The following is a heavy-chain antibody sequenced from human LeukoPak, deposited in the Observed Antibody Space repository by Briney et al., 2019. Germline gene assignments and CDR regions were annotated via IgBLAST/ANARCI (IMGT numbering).Heavy chain of an antibody. CDR1: GFTFSSYG. D-gene: IGHD2-15*01. Sequence: GRSLRLSCAASGFTFSSYGMHWVRQAPGKGPEWVAVIWYDGSNKYYADSVKGRFTISRDNSKNTLYLQMNSLRAEDTAVYYCAKMKSRGYCSGGSCAEYYFDYWGQGTLVTVSS. CDR2: IWYDGSNK. CDR3: AKMKSRGYCSGGSCAEYYFDY. V-gene: IGHV3-33*06. J-gene: IGHJ4*02.